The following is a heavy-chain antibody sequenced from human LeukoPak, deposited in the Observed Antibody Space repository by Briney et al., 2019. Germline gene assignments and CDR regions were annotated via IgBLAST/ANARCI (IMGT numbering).Heavy chain of an antibody. Sequence: GGSLRLSCAASGFTFSSYGMHWVRQAPGKGLEWVAVIWYDGSNEYYADSVKGRFTISRDNSKNTLYLQMNSLRVEDTAVYYCAKDRWVTANFFDYWGQGTLVTVSS. CDR1: GFTFSSYG. CDR3: AKDRWVTANFFDY. J-gene: IGHJ4*02. CDR2: IWYDGSNE. V-gene: IGHV3-30*02. D-gene: IGHD2-21*02.